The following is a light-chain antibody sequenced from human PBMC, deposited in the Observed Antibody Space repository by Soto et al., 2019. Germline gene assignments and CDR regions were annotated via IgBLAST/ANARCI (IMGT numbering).Light chain of an antibody. CDR2: GNN. J-gene: IGLJ1*01. V-gene: IGLV1-40*01. CDR3: QSYDTSRSGYV. Sequence: QSVLTQPPSVSGAPGQRVTISCTGSSSNIGARNVVHWYQQLPGTAPKLLIYGNNNRPSGVPDRFSGSTSGTSASLAITGLQAEDEADYYCQSYDTSRSGYVFGTGTKV. CDR1: SSNIGARNV.